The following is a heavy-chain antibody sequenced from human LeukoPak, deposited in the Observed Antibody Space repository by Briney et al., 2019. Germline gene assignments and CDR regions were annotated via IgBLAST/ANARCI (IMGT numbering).Heavy chain of an antibody. Sequence: GGSPRLSCAASEFTFSSYWMSWVRQAPGKGLEWVANIKQDGGEKYYLDSVKGRFTVSRDNAKTSLYLQMNSLRAEDTAVYYCARVGARQILEYWGQGTLVTVSS. J-gene: IGHJ4*02. CDR3: ARVGARQILEY. CDR2: IKQDGGEK. D-gene: IGHD4-17*01. V-gene: IGHV3-7*01. CDR1: EFTFSSYW.